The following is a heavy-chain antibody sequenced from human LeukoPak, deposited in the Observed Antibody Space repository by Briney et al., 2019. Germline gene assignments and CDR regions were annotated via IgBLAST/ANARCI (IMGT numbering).Heavy chain of an antibody. CDR3: ARGGSGSYLYYFDY. CDR2: IWYDGSNE. V-gene: IGHV3-33*08. J-gene: IGHJ4*02. CDR1: GFTFSSYG. Sequence: PGGSLRLSCAASGFTFSSYGMSWVRQAPGKGLEWVAIIWYDGSNEYYADSVKGRFAIARDNSKNTVYLQMNSLRVEDTAVYYCARGGSGSYLYYFDYWGQGTLVTVSS. D-gene: IGHD3-10*01.